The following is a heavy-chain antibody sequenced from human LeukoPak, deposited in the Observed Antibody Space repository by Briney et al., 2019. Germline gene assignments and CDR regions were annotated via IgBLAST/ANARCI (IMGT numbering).Heavy chain of an antibody. CDR2: MNPNSGNT. V-gene: IGHV1-8*01. D-gene: IGHD1-1*01. CDR3: ARRSTISTTGRPWGMDV. J-gene: IGHJ6*02. Sequence: ASVKVSCKTSGYTFTSYDINWVRQATGQGLEWMGWMNPNSGNTGYTQKFQGRVIMTRNTSIGTAYTELSGLRSEDTAVYYCARRSTISTTGRPWGMDVWGQGTTVTVSS. CDR1: GYTFTSYD.